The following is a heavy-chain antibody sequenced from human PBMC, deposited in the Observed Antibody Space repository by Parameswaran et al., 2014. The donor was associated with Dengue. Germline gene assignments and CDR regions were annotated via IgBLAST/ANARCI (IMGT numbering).Heavy chain of an antibody. CDR2: ISSSGSTI. D-gene: IGHD3-16*02. J-gene: IGHJ4*02. V-gene: IGHV3-48*03. CDR1: GFTFSSYE. CDR3: ARDGYYDYVWGSYRPSFFDY. Sequence: GGSLRLSCAASGFTFSSYEMNWVRQAPGKGLEWVSYISSSGSTIYYADSVKGRFTISRDNAKNSLYLQMNSLRAEDTAVYYCARDGYYDYVWGSYRPSFFDYWGQGTLVTVSS.